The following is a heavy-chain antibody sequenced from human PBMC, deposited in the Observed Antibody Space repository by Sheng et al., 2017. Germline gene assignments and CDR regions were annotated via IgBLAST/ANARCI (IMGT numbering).Heavy chain of an antibody. V-gene: IGHV4-34*01. Sequence: QVQLQQWGAGLLKPSETLSLTCAVYGGSFSGYYWSWIRQPPGKGLEWIGEINHSGSTNYNPSLKSRVTISVDTSKNQFSLKLSSVTAADTAVYYCARGQNSGYDPSLYFDYWGQGTLVTVSS. D-gene: IGHD5-12*01. CDR1: GGSFSGYY. J-gene: IGHJ4*02. CDR3: ARGQNSGYDPSLYFDY. CDR2: INHSGST.